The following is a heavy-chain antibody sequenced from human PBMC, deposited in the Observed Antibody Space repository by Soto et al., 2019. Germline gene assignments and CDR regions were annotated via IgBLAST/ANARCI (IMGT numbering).Heavy chain of an antibody. CDR1: GFTFSRHS. CDR2: ISGSSSHT. V-gene: IGHV3-21*01. J-gene: IGHJ4*02. Sequence: PGGSLRLSCAVSGFTFSRHSMTWVRQAPGKGLEWVSISGSSSHTYYADSVEGRFTISRDNANDSLYLQMNSLRAEDTAMYYCARALGIAAAARYYFDYWGQGTLVTVSS. CDR3: ARALGIAAAARYYFDY. D-gene: IGHD6-13*01.